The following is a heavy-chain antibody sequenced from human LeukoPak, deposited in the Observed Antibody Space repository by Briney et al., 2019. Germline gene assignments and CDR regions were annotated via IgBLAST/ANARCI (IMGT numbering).Heavy chain of an antibody. CDR2: IIPILGIA. CDR1: GGTFSSYA. CDR3: ARDRALRPDYYYYGMDV. D-gene: IGHD1-14*01. J-gene: IGHJ6*02. Sequence: ASVKVSCKASGGTFSSYAISWVRQAPGQGLEWMGRIIPILGIANYAQKFQGRVTMTRDTSTSTVYMELSSLRSEDTAVYYCARDRALRPDYYYYGMDVWGQGTTVTVSS. V-gene: IGHV1-69*04.